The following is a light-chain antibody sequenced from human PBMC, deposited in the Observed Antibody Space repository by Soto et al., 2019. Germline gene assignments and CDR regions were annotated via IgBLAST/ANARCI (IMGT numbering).Light chain of an antibody. CDR2: AVS. CDR1: QSGKSTY. CDR3: QQYGRSYA. J-gene: IGKJ2*01. Sequence: ILLTQSPGTLSLSPGERATLSCMSSQSGKSTYLAWYQQKPGQAPRLLIYAVSRRATGIPDRFSGSGSGTDFTRTISRLEPEDFAVYYCQQYGRSYAFGQGTRMEIK. V-gene: IGKV3-20*01.